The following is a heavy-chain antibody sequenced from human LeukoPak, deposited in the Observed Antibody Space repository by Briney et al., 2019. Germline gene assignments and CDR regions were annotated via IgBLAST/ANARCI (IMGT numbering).Heavy chain of an antibody. CDR2: ITPYNGNT. CDR3: ARLNNAANFLDY. V-gene: IGHV1-18*01. Sequence: ASVRVSCKASGYTFTSYDITWVRQAPGQGVDWMGWITPYNGNTDYVQKFQGRVTMTADTSTSTAYMELRSLTSDDTAVYYCARLNNAANFLDYWGQGSLVTVSS. D-gene: IGHD1/OR15-1a*01. J-gene: IGHJ4*02. CDR1: GYTFTSYD.